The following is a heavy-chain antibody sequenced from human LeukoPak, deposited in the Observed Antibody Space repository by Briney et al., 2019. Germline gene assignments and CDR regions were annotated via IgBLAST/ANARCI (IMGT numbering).Heavy chain of an antibody. CDR2: VNPNSGDT. CDR1: GYSFNIYE. J-gene: IGHJ5*02. V-gene: IGHV1-8*01. Sequence: ASMKVSCKTSGYSFNIYEINWVRQATGQGLEWMGWVNPNSGDTDYAQKFQGRLTMTRNTSISTAYMELSGLRLEDTAVYYCSRGPRFDPWGQGTQVTVSS. CDR3: SRGPRFDP.